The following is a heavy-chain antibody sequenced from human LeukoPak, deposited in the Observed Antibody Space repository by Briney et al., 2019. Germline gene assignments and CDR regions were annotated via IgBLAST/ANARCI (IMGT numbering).Heavy chain of an antibody. CDR1: GGSISTFY. J-gene: IGHJ2*01. V-gene: IGHV4-59*01. CDR2: THYSGTT. Sequence: KPSETLSLTCTVSGGSISTFYWSWIRQPPGKGLEWIGYTHYSGTTYYNPSLKSRVTMSVNTSKHQFSLEMTSVTAADTAVYYCARVNLGQLLYWYFDLWGRGTLVTVSS. D-gene: IGHD4-23*01. CDR3: ARVNLGQLLYWYFDL.